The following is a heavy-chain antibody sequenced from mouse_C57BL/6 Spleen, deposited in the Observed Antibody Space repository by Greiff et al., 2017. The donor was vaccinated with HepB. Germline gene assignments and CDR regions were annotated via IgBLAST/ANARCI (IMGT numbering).Heavy chain of an antibody. CDR3: ARFYYDGSSHGAMDY. CDR2: IDPSDSYT. Sequence: QVQLQQPGAELVKPGASVKLSCKASGYTFTSYWMQWVKQRPGQGLEWIGEIDPSDSYTNYNQKFKGKATLTVDTSSSTAYMQLSSLTSEDSAVYYCARFYYDGSSHGAMDYWGQGTSVTVSS. CDR1: GYTFTSYW. V-gene: IGHV1-50*01. J-gene: IGHJ4*01. D-gene: IGHD1-1*01.